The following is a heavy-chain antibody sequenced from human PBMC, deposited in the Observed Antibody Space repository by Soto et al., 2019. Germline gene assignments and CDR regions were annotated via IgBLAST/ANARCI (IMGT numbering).Heavy chain of an antibody. J-gene: IGHJ6*02. CDR3: ASGPGIAAAGYYYYYGMDF. CDR2: ISAYNGNT. CDR1: GYTFTSYG. Sequence: ASVKVSCKASGYTFTSYGISWVRQAPGQRLEWMGWISAYNGNTNYAQKLQGRVTMTTDTSTSTAYMELRSLRSDDTAVYYCASGPGIAAAGYYYYYGMDFWCPGTTVTVSS. V-gene: IGHV1-18*01. D-gene: IGHD6-13*01.